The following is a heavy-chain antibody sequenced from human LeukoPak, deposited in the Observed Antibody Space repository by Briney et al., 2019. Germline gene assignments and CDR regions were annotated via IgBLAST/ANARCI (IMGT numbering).Heavy chain of an antibody. J-gene: IGHJ3*02. CDR3: ATDRVAAAYDAFDI. D-gene: IGHD6-13*01. CDR1: GYTLTELS. CDR2: FDPEDGET. Sequence: ASVKVSCKVSGYTLTELSMHWVRQAPGKWLEWMGGFDPEDGETIYAQKFQGRVTMTEDTSTDTAYMELSSLRSEDTAVYYCATDRVAAAYDAFDIWGQGTMVTVSS. V-gene: IGHV1-24*01.